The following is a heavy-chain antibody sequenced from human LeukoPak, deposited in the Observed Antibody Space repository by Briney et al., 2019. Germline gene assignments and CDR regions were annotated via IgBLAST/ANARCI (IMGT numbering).Heavy chain of an antibody. CDR2: IYHTGST. CDR1: GVSISSYY. CDR3: ARGSHPVTGTLGGYFDP. V-gene: IGHV4-38-2*02. Sequence: SETLSLTCTVSGVSISSYYWGWIRQSPGKGLEWIGSIYHTGSTYYNPSLKSRVTISLDASNKQFSLRLSSVTAAGTAVYYCARGSHPVTGTLGGYFDPWGQGTLVTVSS. D-gene: IGHD6-19*01. J-gene: IGHJ4*03.